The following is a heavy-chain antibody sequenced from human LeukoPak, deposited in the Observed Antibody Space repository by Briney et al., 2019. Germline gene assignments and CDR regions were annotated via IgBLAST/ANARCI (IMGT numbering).Heavy chain of an antibody. J-gene: IGHJ5*02. CDR3: ARDSPYYYDSSGLNWFDP. CDR2: IYYSGST. CDR1: GGSFSGYY. D-gene: IGHD3-22*01. V-gene: IGHV4-34*01. Sequence: PSETLSLTCAVYGGSFSGYYWSWIRQPPGKGLEWIGSIYYSGSTYYNPSLKSRVTISVDTSKNQFSLKLSSVTAADTAVYYCARDSPYYYDSSGLNWFDPWGQGTLVTVSS.